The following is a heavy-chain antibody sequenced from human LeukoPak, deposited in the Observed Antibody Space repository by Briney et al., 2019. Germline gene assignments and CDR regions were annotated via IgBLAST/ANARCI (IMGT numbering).Heavy chain of an antibody. CDR2: IRSKGYGGTT. CDR1: GFTFRDHA. CDR3: TRGPTGRWLYYGMDV. J-gene: IGHJ6*02. V-gene: IGHV3-49*04. Sequence: GRSLRLSCITSGFTFRDHAMSWVRQAPGKGLDWVGFIRSKGYGGTTEYAASVKGRFTISRDDSKSIAYLQMNSLKSEDTAVYYCTRGPTGRWLYYGMDVWGQGTTVIVSS. D-gene: IGHD5-24*01.